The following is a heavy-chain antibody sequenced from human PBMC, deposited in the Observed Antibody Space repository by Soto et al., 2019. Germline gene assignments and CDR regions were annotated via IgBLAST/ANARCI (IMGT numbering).Heavy chain of an antibody. CDR1: GFTFSSYW. CDR3: ARVYYYDSSGYYESPWFDP. V-gene: IGHV3-7*05. D-gene: IGHD3-22*01. J-gene: IGHJ5*02. CDR2: IKQDGSEK. Sequence: GGSLRLSCAASGFTFSSYWMSWVRQAPGKGLEWVANIKQDGSEKYYVDSVKGRFTISRDNAKNSLYLQMNSLRAEDTAVYYCARVYYYDSSGYYESPWFDPWGQGTLVTVSS.